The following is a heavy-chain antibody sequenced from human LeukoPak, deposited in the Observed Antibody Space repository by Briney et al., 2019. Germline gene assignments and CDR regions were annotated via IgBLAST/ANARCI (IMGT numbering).Heavy chain of an antibody. CDR3: ARERPTVYPGLTVPSTHYYYYMDV. D-gene: IGHD6-19*01. Sequence: KSSETLSLTCTVSGDSISSIFYYWSWIRQPAGQRLEWIGRINTSGTTDYNPSLKSRVTISVDTSKNQFSLTLSSVTAADTAIYYCARERPTVYPGLTVPSTHYYYYMDVWGKGTSVTFSS. CDR1: GDSISSIFYY. CDR2: INTSGTT. V-gene: IGHV4-61*02. J-gene: IGHJ6*03.